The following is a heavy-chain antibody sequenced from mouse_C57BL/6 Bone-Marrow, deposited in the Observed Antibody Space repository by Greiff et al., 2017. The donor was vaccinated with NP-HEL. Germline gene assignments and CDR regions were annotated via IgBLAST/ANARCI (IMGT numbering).Heavy chain of an antibody. D-gene: IGHD4-1*02. J-gene: IGHJ1*03. CDR1: GFTFSNYW. Sequence: EVKVEESGGGLVQPGGSMKLSCVASGFTFSNYWMNWVRQSPEKGLEWVAQIRLKSDNYATHYAESVKGRFTISRDDSKSSVYLQMNNLRAEDTGIYYCTVNWDRVMDFDVWGTGTTVTVSS. V-gene: IGHV6-3*01. CDR2: IRLKSDNYAT. CDR3: TVNWDRVMDFDV.